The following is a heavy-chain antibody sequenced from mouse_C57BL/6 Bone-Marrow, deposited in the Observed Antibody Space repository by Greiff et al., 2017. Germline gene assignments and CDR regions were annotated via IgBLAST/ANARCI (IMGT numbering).Heavy chain of an antibody. Sequence: VQLQQPGAELVKPGASVKMSCKASGYTFTSYWITWVKQRPGQGLEWFGDIYPGSGSTNYNEKFKSNATLTVATSSSTAYMQLSSLTSEDSAFYYCSRPYYRNYGYFAVWGTGTTVTVSS. D-gene: IGHD2-10*01. CDR2: IYPGSGST. J-gene: IGHJ1*03. CDR1: GYTFTSYW. CDR3: SRPYYRNYGYFAV. V-gene: IGHV1-55*01.